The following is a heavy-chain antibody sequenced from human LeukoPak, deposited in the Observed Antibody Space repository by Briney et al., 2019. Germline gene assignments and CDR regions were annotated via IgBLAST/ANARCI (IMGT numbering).Heavy chain of an antibody. J-gene: IGHJ4*02. CDR1: GFTFSSYS. Sequence: GGSLRLSCAASGFTFSSYSVNWVRQAPGKGLEWVSSISSSSSYIYYADSVKGRFTISRDNAKNSLYLQMNSLRAEDTAVYYCARDREYYDYVWGSYRYTGPSDYWGQGTLVTVSS. CDR2: ISSSSSYI. V-gene: IGHV3-21*01. D-gene: IGHD3-16*02. CDR3: ARDREYYDYVWGSYRYTGPSDY.